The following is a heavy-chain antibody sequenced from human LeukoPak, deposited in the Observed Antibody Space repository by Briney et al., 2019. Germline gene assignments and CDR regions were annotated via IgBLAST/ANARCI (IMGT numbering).Heavy chain of an antibody. Sequence: QTGGSLRLSCAASGFTFSGHWMSWVRQAPGKGLEWVANINQGGSDKYYLDSVKGRFTISRDNANNLLYLQMNSLRGEDTAVYYCTRDRSRAEDDWGQGTLVTVSS. CDR3: TRDRSRAEDD. CDR2: INQGGSDK. D-gene: IGHD1-14*01. CDR1: GFTFSGHW. J-gene: IGHJ4*02. V-gene: IGHV3-7*01.